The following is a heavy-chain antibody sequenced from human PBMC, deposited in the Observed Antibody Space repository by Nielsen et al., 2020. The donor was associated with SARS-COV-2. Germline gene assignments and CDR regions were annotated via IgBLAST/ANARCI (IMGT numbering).Heavy chain of an antibody. J-gene: IGHJ4*02. D-gene: IGHD2-15*01. Sequence: GGSLRLSCAASGFTFSSYCMHWVRQAPGKGLEWVAVISYDGSNKYYADSVKGRFTISRDNSKNTLYLQMNSLRAEDTALYYCAKLGADSCYWGQGTLVTVSS. CDR3: AKLGADSCY. CDR1: GFTFSSYC. CDR2: ISYDGSNK. V-gene: IGHV3-30*18.